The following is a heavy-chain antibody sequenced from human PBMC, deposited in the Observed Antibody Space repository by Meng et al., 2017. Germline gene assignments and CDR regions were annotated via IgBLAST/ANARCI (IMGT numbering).Heavy chain of an antibody. D-gene: IGHD6-19*01. Sequence: VQVVESGPEVENPGTTLNGSCKASGYTFTSNGTCCVRQAPGEKIQWMRWNSAYNGNTNYAQTLQGRVTMSADTSTSTSYMELRSVRSADTAVYYCARACIAVARPDYWGQGTLVTVSS. J-gene: IGHJ4*02. CDR2: NSAYNGNT. CDR1: GYTFTSNG. CDR3: ARACIAVARPDY. V-gene: IGHV1-18*01.